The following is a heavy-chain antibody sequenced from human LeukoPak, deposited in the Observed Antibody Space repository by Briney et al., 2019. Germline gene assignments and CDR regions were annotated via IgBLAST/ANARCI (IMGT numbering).Heavy chain of an antibody. J-gene: IGHJ4*02. CDR3: ARGRSFSPFDY. CDR2: ISTYNGDT. Sequence: ASVTVSCKASGGTFSSYAISWVRQAPGQGLEWMGWISTYNGDTKYAQKLQGRVTMTTDTSTSTAYMELRSLRSDDTAVYYCARGRSFSPFDYWGQGTLVTVSS. D-gene: IGHD3-16*01. CDR1: GGTFSSYA. V-gene: IGHV1-18*01.